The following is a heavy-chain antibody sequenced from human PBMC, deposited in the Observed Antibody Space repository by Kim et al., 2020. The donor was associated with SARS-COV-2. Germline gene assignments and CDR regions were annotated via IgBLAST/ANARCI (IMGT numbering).Heavy chain of an antibody. D-gene: IGHD2-21*02. V-gene: IGHV3-49*03. CDR2: IRSEAYGGTT. CDR1: GFTFGGYA. Sequence: GGSLRLSCTASGFTFGGYAMSWFRQAPGKGLEWVGFIRSEAYGGTTEYAASVKGRFTISRDESKSIAYLQMNSLKTEDTAVYYCTRGAYCGGDCLSYYYYGMDVWGQGTTVTVS. CDR3: TRGAYCGGDCLSYYYYGMDV. J-gene: IGHJ6*02.